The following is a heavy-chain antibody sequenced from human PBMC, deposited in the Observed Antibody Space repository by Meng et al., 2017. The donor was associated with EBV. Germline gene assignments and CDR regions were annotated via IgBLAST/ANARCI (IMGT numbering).Heavy chain of an antibody. CDR1: GYTFTSYY. CDR2: INPSGGST. Sequence: QVPPVRAGAEVKKPGASVKVSCKDTGYTFTSYYMHWVRQAPGQGLEWMGIINPSGGSTSYAQKFQGRVTMTRDTSTSTVYMELSSLRSEDTAVYYCARDFCGGDCYLFDYWGQGTLVTV. CDR3: ARDFCGGDCYLFDY. D-gene: IGHD2-21*01. V-gene: IGHV1-46*01. J-gene: IGHJ4*02.